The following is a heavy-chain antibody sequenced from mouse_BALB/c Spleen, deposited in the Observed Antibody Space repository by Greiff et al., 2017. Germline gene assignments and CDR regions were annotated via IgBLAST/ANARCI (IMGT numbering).Heavy chain of an antibody. D-gene: IGHD2-14*01. V-gene: IGHV5-17*02. Sequence: EVKLMESGGGLVQPGGSRKLSCAASGFTFSSFGMHWVRQAPEKGLEWVAYISSGSSTIYYADTVKGRFTISRDNPKNTLFLQMTSLRSEDTAMYYCARGDYRHDGGDYWGQGTSGTVSS. CDR1: GFTFSSFG. CDR2: ISSGSSTI. J-gene: IGHJ4*01. CDR3: ARGDYRHDGGDY.